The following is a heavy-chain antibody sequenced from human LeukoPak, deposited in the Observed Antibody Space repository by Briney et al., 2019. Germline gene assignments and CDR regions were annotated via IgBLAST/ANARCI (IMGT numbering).Heavy chain of an antibody. D-gene: IGHD6-25*01. Sequence: GSLRLSCAASGFTFSTYGMSWVGQAPGKGLEWVANIKQDGSEKYYVDSVKGRLTIYRDNAKNSLYLQMNSLSAEDTAVYYCARVSSNTAATLQYFDYWGQGTLVTVSS. CDR1: GFTFSTYG. CDR3: ARVSSNTAATLQYFDY. V-gene: IGHV3-7*01. J-gene: IGHJ4*02. CDR2: IKQDGSEK.